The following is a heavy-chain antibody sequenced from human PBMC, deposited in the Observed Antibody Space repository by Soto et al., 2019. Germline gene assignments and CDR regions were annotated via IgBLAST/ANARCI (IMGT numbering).Heavy chain of an antibody. CDR2: INYTRST. J-gene: IGHJ6*02. CDR1: AGFITGYY. V-gene: IGHV4-59*01. D-gene: IGHD3-3*01. Sequence: SETLSLTCTLAAGFITGYYWSWIRQPPGKGMEYNGNINYTRSTNCNLSLKSGVSITVATSKKRFSLKLSSVTAAGTTVYYCARACTVDFWSGSLEGLDVWCLGTTVTVSS. CDR3: ARACTVDFWSGSLEGLDV.